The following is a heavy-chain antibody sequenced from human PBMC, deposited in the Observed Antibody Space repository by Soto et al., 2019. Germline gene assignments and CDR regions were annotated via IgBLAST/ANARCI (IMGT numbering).Heavy chain of an antibody. CDR2: ISGSGGSA. J-gene: IGHJ5*02. V-gene: IGHV3-23*01. Sequence: EVQLLESGGGLVQPGGSLRLSCAASGFTFSNSAMSWVRQAPGKGLEWVSAISGSGGSAYYADSVKGRFTMSRDNSNNTLFLQLNSLRAEDTAIYYCVKKKGMSSWNTGNWFDPWGQGTLVTVSS. CDR1: GFTFSNSA. CDR3: VKKKGMSSWNTGNWFDP. D-gene: IGHD1-1*01.